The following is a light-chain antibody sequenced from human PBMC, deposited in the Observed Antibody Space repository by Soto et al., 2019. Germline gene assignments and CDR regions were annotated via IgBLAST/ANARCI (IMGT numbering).Light chain of an antibody. CDR2: GAS. J-gene: IGKJ5*01. V-gene: IGKV3D-20*02. CDR3: QQRSNWPIT. CDR1: QSVSSSY. Sequence: DIVLTQSPGTLSLSPGERATLSCRASQSVSSSYLAWYQQKPGQAPRLLIYGASSRATGIPDRFSGSGSGTDFTLTISRLEPEDFAVYYCQQRSNWPITFGQGTRLEIK.